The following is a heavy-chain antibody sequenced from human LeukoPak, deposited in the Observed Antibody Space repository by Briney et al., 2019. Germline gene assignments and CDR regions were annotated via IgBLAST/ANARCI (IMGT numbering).Heavy chain of an antibody. D-gene: IGHD6-19*01. CDR1: GYTFTSYG. J-gene: IGHJ4*02. CDR3: ARSSAVADYFDY. V-gene: IGHV1-18*01. CDR2: ISAYNGNT. Sequence: ASVKVSCKASGYTFTSYGISWVRQAPGQGLEWMGWISAYNGNTNYAQKLQGRVTMTIDTSTSTAYMELRSLRSDDTAVYYCARSSAVADYFDYWGQGTLVTVSS.